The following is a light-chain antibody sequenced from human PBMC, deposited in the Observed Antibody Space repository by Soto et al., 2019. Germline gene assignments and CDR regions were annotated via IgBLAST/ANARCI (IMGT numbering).Light chain of an antibody. V-gene: IGKV1-9*01. Sequence: DIQLTQSPSFLSASVGDRVTITCRASQGISSYLVWYQQKPGKAPKVLIYAASTLQSGVPSRFSGRGSGTEFTLTISGVQPEDFATYYCQHLKSYPLTFGGGTKVEIK. CDR2: AAS. J-gene: IGKJ4*01. CDR3: QHLKSYPLT. CDR1: QGISSY.